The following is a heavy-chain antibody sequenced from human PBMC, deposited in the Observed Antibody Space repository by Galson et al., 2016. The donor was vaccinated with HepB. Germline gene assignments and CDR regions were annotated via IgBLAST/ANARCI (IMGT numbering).Heavy chain of an antibody. J-gene: IGHJ4*02. D-gene: IGHD1-1*01. V-gene: IGHV3-7*04. CDR3: ARAYQYTLDY. Sequence: SLRLSCAASGLTFSRFWMTWVRQAPGQGLEWVANINQDGSEKHYLESVRGRFTISRDNAQNSLYLQMNSLRAEDTAVYFCARAYQYTLDYWGQGTLVTVSS. CDR1: GLTFSRFW. CDR2: INQDGSEK.